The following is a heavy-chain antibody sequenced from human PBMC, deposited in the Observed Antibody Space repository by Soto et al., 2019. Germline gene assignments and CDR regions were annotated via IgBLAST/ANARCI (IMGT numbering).Heavy chain of an antibody. D-gene: IGHD1-1*01. CDR1: AGSISSGRYY. CDR3: ARDPGGGYYYYGMDV. CDR2: ISYSGST. Sequence: PSETLSLTCTVSAGSISSGRYYWSWIRQHPGKGLEWIGYISYSGSTYYNPSLKSRVTMSVDTSKNQFSLKLSSVTAADTAVYYCARDPGGGYYYYGMDVWGQGTTVTVSS. V-gene: IGHV4-31*03. J-gene: IGHJ6*02.